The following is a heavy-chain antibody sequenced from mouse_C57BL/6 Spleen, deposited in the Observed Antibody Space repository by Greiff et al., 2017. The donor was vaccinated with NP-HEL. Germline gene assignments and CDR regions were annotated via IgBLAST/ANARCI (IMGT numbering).Heavy chain of an antibody. CDR2: ISSGSSTI. V-gene: IGHV5-17*01. CDR3: ASYDYDVDYYAMDY. CDR1: GFTFSDYG. Sequence: EVKLMESGGGLVKPGGSLKLSCAASGFTFSDYGMHWVRQAPEKGLEWVAYISSGSSTIYYADTVKGRFTISRDNAKNTLFLQMTSLRSEDTAMYYCASYDYDVDYYAMDYWGQGTSVTVSS. J-gene: IGHJ4*01. D-gene: IGHD2-4*01.